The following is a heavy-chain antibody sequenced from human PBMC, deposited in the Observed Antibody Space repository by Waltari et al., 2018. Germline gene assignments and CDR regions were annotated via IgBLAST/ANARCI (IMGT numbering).Heavy chain of an antibody. CDR3: ARDLLGWYFDL. CDR1: GFTFSSSE. Sequence: EVQLVESGGGLVQPGGSLRLSCEASGFTFSSSEMNWVRQAPGKGLEWVSYISSSGSTIYYADSVKGRFTISRDNAKNSLYLQMNSLRAEDTAVYYCARDLLGWYFDLWGRGTLVTVSS. V-gene: IGHV3-48*03. J-gene: IGHJ2*01. D-gene: IGHD2-21*01. CDR2: ISSSGSTI.